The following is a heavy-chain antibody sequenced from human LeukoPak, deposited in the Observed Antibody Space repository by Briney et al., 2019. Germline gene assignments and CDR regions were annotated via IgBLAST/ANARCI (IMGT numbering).Heavy chain of an antibody. CDR1: GGSISSGDSS. D-gene: IGHD3-9*01. Sequence: SETLSLTCAVSGGSISSGDSSWSWIRHPPGKGLECMGYISHSGSTYYNPSFKSRLTISVDRSKNQFSLNLSSVTAADTAVFYCARLFLTGSCLDYWGQGTLVTVSS. V-gene: IGHV4-30-2*01. J-gene: IGHJ4*02. CDR2: ISHSGST. CDR3: ARLFLTGSCLDY.